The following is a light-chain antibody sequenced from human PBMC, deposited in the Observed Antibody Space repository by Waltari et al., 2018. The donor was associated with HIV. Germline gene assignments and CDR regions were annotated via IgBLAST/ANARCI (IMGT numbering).Light chain of an antibody. V-gene: IGKV3-20*01. Sequence: VLTQSPGSLSLSPGDSVSLSCRASKNVNRDYLAWYQQRRGQPPTLLVSGTSVRAHGVPDRFSGSGSGTVFTLTINRLEPEDFTTYLCQQFDDWEYTFGQGTHL. CDR2: GTS. CDR1: KNVNRDY. J-gene: IGKJ2*01. CDR3: QQFDDWEYT.